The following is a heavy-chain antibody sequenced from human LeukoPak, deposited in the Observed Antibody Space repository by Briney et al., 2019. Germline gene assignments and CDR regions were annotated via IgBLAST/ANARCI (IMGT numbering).Heavy chain of an antibody. V-gene: IGHV3-23*01. D-gene: IGHD3-10*01. J-gene: IGHJ6*03. Sequence: GGSLRLSCAASGFTFSSYAMSWVRQAPGKGLEWVSAISGSGGSTYYADSVKGRFTISRDNSKNTLYLQMNSLRAEDTAVYYCAKTDYYGSGSYYPLAGYMDVWGKGTTVTVSS. CDR1: GFTFSSYA. CDR2: ISGSGGST. CDR3: AKTDYYGSGSYYPLAGYMDV.